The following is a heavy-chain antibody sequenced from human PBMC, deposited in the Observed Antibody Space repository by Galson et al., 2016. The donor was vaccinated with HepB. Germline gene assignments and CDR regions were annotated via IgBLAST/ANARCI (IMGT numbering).Heavy chain of an antibody. D-gene: IGHD2-21*02. V-gene: IGHV3-30*03. CDR3: ARDHVVVTLDWFFDL. Sequence: SLRLSCAASGFSFGTFAMHWVRQAPGKGLEWLASISYDGSKNSYGGSGKGRFTISRDNSKNSVYLQMNSLRDEDTAVYYCARDHVVVTLDWFFDLWGRGTLVTVSS. CDR2: ISYDGSKN. J-gene: IGHJ2*01. CDR1: GFSFGTFA.